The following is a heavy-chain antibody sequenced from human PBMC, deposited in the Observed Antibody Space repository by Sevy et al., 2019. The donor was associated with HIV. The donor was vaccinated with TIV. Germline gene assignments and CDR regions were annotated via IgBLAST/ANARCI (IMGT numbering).Heavy chain of an antibody. V-gene: IGHV3-7*01. J-gene: IGHJ3*02. CDR2: RKQDGSEK. Sequence: GGSLRLSCAASGFTFSSYWMSWVRLAPGKGLEWVANRKQDGSEKDYVDSVKGRFTISRDNAKNSLYLQMNSLRAEDTAVYYCARDGPQMDAFDIWGQGTMVTVSS. CDR3: ARDGPQMDAFDI. CDR1: GFTFSSYW.